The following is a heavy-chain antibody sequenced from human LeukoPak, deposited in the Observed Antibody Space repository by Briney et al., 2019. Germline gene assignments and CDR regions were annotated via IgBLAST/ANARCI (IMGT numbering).Heavy chain of an antibody. Sequence: GASVKVSCKASGYTFTGYYMHWVRQAPGQGLEWMGRINPNSGGTNYAQKFQGRVTMTRDTSISTAYMELSRLRSDDTAVYYCARDPRTFGELLAYYFDYWGQGTLVTVSS. CDR1: GYTFTGYY. CDR3: ARDPRTFGELLAYYFDY. D-gene: IGHD3-10*01. CDR2: INPNSGGT. V-gene: IGHV1-2*06. J-gene: IGHJ4*02.